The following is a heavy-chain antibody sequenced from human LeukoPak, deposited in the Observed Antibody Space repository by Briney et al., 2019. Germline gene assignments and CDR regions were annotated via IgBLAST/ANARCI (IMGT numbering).Heavy chain of an antibody. Sequence: SETLSLTCTVSGGSISGSSYYWSWIRQPPGKGLEWIGYIYYSGSTNYNPSLKSRVTISVDTSKNQFSLKLSSVTAADTAVYYCARAPSRGYSYGYGAFDIWGQGTMVTVSS. CDR3: ARAPSRGYSYGYGAFDI. CDR1: GGSISGSSYY. D-gene: IGHD5-18*01. CDR2: IYYSGST. V-gene: IGHV4-61*01. J-gene: IGHJ3*02.